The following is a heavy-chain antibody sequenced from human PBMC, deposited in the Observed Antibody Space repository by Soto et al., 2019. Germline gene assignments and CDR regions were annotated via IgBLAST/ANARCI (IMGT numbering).Heavy chain of an antibody. CDR3: ARDYTPDYGDDGGAFDI. V-gene: IGHV4-31*03. D-gene: IGHD4-17*01. J-gene: IGHJ3*02. CDR1: GGSISSGGYY. CDR2: LYYSGST. Sequence: QVQLQESGPGLVKPSQTLSLTCTVSGGSISSGGYYWSWIRQHPGKGLEWIGYLYYSGSTYYNPSLKSRVTISVDTSKNQFSLKLSSVTAADTAVYYCARDYTPDYGDDGGAFDIWGQGTMVTVSS.